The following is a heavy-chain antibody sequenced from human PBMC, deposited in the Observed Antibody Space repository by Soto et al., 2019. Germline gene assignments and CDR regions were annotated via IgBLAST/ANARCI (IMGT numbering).Heavy chain of an antibody. CDR3: ARMGDVPYYYYCMDV. Sequence: QVPLVQSGAEVKKPGASVTVSCKASGYTFTTYGVSWVRQAPGQGLEWLGWINGYNGNAKYAENLQGRVTMTTDTSTSTAYMELRSLRSDDTAVYYCARMGDVPYYYYCMDVWGQGTTVTVSS. CDR1: GYTFTTYG. D-gene: IGHD3-16*01. J-gene: IGHJ6*02. V-gene: IGHV1-18*01. CDR2: INGYNGNA.